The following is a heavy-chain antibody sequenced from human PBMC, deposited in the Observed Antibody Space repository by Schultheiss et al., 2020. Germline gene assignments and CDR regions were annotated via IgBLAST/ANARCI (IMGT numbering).Heavy chain of an antibody. Sequence: SETLSLTCTVSGGSINSGNYYWNWIRQPAGKGLEWIGRIYTSGSTYYNPSLKSRVTISVDTSKNQFSLKLSSVTAADTAVYYCARRVNDYSNYRAWFDPWGQGTLVTVSS. CDR2: IYTSGST. D-gene: IGHD4-11*01. J-gene: IGHJ5*02. CDR3: ARRVNDYSNYRAWFDP. CDR1: GGSINSGNYY. V-gene: IGHV4-61*02.